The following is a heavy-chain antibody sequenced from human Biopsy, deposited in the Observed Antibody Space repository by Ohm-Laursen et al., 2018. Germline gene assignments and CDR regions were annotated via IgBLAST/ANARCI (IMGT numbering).Heavy chain of an antibody. Sequence: ASVKVSCKASGGTFINYAISWVRQAPGQGLEWMGWISAYNGQTKFARKFQDRVTMTTDTSTTTAYMDLRSLRSDDTAVYYCARGPHSGSHSCFDYWGRGTLVTVSS. J-gene: IGHJ4*02. V-gene: IGHV1-18*01. D-gene: IGHD1-26*01. CDR2: ISAYNGQT. CDR1: GGTFINYA. CDR3: ARGPHSGSHSCFDY.